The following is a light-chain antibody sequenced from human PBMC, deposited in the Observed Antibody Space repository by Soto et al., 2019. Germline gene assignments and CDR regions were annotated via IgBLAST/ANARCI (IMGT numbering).Light chain of an antibody. V-gene: IGKV3-20*01. Sequence: EIVLTQSPGTLSLSPGERATLSCRASQSVSGSYLSWYQQNPGQAPRLLVSDTSTRATGIPDRFRGSGSGTDITLTISRLEPEDFAMCYCQHYDTSPPAYTFGQGTKLEIK. CDR3: QHYDTSPPAYT. CDR2: DTS. J-gene: IGKJ2*01. CDR1: QSVSGSY.